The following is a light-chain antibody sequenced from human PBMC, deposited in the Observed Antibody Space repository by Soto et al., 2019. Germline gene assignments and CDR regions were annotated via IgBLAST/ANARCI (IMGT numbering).Light chain of an antibody. CDR2: AAS. Sequence: DIQMTQSPSSLSASVGERVTITCRASQSIDKYLNWYQHKPGKAPYLLIYAASHLRGGVPTRFSGSGTGTSFTLTISSLQYEDLATYYCQQSYSSPGTFGRGTKVELK. CDR1: QSIDKY. CDR3: QQSYSSPGT. J-gene: IGKJ1*01. V-gene: IGKV1-39*01.